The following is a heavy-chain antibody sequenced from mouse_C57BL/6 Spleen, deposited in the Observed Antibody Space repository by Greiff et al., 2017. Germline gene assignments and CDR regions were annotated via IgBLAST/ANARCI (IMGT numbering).Heavy chain of an antibody. V-gene: IGHV5-16*01. CDR3: AREGNYGSSYGWYFDV. J-gene: IGHJ1*03. D-gene: IGHD1-1*01. Sequence: EVKLMESEGGLVQPGSSMKLSCTASGFTFSDYYMAWVRQVPEKGLEWVANINYDGSSTYYLDSLKSRFIISRDNAKNILYLQMSSLKSEDTATYYCAREGNYGSSYGWYFDVWGTGTTVTVSS. CDR2: INYDGSST. CDR1: GFTFSDYY.